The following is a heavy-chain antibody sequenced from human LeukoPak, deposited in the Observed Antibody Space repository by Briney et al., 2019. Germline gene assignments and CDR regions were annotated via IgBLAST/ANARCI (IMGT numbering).Heavy chain of an antibody. V-gene: IGHV1-69*05. D-gene: IGHD3-22*01. Sequence: GASVKVSCKASGGTFSSYAISWVRQAPGQGLEGMGGIIPIFGTANYAQKFQGRVTITTDESTSTAYMELSSLRSEDTAVYYCARGKTNYYDSSGYYYFDYWGQGTLVTVSS. CDR1: GGTFSSYA. CDR2: IIPIFGTA. CDR3: ARGKTNYYDSSGYYYFDY. J-gene: IGHJ4*02.